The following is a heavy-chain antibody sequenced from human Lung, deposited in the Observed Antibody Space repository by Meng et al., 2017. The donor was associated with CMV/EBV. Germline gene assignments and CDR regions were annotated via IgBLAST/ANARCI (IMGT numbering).Heavy chain of an antibody. CDR3: AREGYCSSTTCSSYYYYGMDV. Sequence: GESLKISCAASGFTVRNNYMSWVRQAPGKGLEWVSVIYSDGYTYYADSVKGRFTISRDNSKDTLYLQMNSLRAEDTAVYYCAREGYCSSTTCSSYYYYGMDVWGQGTTVTVSS. J-gene: IGHJ6*02. CDR2: IYSDGYT. D-gene: IGHD2-2*01. CDR1: GFTVRNNY. V-gene: IGHV3-53*01.